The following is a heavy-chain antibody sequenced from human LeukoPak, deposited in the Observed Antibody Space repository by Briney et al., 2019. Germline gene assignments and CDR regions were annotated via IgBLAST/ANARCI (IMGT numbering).Heavy chain of an antibody. Sequence: SVKVSCKASGGTFSSYAISWVRQAPGQGLEWMGGIIPIFGTANYAQKFQGRVTITTDESTSTAYMELSSLRSDDTAVYYCARETYGDQRSHYYYYYMDVWGKGTTVTVSS. CDR2: IIPIFGTA. D-gene: IGHD4-17*01. J-gene: IGHJ6*03. CDR3: ARETYGDQRSHYYYYYMDV. V-gene: IGHV1-69*05. CDR1: GGTFSSYA.